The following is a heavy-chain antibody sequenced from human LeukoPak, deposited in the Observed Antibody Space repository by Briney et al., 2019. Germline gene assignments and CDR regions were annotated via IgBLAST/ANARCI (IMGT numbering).Heavy chain of an antibody. CDR2: IYHSGST. D-gene: IGHD1-14*01. V-gene: IGHV4-4*02. J-gene: IGHJ3*02. Sequence: ASGTLSLTCALSGGSISSSNCWSWVSQPPGKGLEWIGEIYHSGSTYYNPSLKSRVTISLDKSKNQFSLELTSVTAADTAIYYCATRPAAFDIWGRGTMVAVSS. CDR3: ATRPAAFDI. CDR1: GGSISSSNC.